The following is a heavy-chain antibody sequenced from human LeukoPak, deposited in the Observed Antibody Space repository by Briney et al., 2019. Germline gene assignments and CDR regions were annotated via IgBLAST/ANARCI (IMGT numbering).Heavy chain of an antibody. Sequence: SVKVSCKASGGTFSSYAISWVRQAPGQGLEWMGRIIPIFGTANYAQKFQGRVTITTDESTSTAYMELSSLRSEDTAVSYCARDSPYYYDSSPNWYDPWGQGTLVTVSS. V-gene: IGHV1-69*05. J-gene: IGHJ5*02. D-gene: IGHD3-22*01. CDR2: IIPIFGTA. CDR3: ARDSPYYYDSSPNWYDP. CDR1: GGTFSSYA.